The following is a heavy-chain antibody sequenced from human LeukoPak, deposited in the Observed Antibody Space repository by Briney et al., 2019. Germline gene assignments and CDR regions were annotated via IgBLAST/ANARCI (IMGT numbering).Heavy chain of an antibody. CDR2: IYYSGST. Sequence: PSETLSLTCTVSGGSITSYYWRWIRQPPGKGLEWNGYIYYSGSTNYKSSLKGGATISVDTSKNQFSLKLSSVTAADTAVYYCARTNEGGYTYDYFYYYYMDVWGKGTTVTISS. CDR1: GGSITSYY. CDR3: ARTNEGGYTYDYFYYYYMDV. D-gene: IGHD5-18*01. V-gene: IGHV4-59*01. J-gene: IGHJ6*03.